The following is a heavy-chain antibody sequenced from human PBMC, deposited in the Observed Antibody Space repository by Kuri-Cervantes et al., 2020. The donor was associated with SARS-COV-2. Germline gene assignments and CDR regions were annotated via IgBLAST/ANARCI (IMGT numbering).Heavy chain of an antibody. J-gene: IGHJ4*02. CDR2: IYYSGST. Sequence: GSLRLSCTVSGGSISSYYWSWIRQPPGKGLEWIGYIYYSGSTNYNPSLKSRVTISVDTSKNQFSLKLSSVTAADTAVYYCARSDYGDYVLDYWGQGTLVTVSS. D-gene: IGHD4-17*01. CDR1: GGSISSYY. V-gene: IGHV4-59*12. CDR3: ARSDYGDYVLDY.